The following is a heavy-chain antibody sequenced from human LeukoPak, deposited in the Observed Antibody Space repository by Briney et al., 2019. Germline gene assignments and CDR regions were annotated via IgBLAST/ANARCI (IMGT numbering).Heavy chain of an antibody. D-gene: IGHD5-24*01. CDR2: IRSKAYGGTT. CDR1: GFTFSDYT. V-gene: IGHV3-49*04. CDR3: TRGWLQFDY. Sequence: GGSLRLSCAASGFTFSDYTMNWVRQAPGKGRGWLGFIRSKAYGGTTEYAASVKGRFTISRDDSKSIAYLQMNSPETEDTAVYYCTRGWLQFDYWGQGTLVTVSS. J-gene: IGHJ4*02.